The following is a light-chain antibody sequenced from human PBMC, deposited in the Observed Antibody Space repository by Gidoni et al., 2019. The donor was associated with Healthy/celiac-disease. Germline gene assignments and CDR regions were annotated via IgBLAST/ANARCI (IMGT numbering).Light chain of an antibody. CDR3: QQYNSYWG. J-gene: IGKJ1*01. CDR2: DAS. CDR1: QSISSW. Sequence: DIQMTQSPSTLSASVGDRVTITCRASQSISSWLAWYQQKPGKAPKLLIYDASSLESGVPSRFSGSGSGTEFTLTISSLQPDDFATYYCQQYNSYWGXXXXTKXEIK. V-gene: IGKV1-5*01.